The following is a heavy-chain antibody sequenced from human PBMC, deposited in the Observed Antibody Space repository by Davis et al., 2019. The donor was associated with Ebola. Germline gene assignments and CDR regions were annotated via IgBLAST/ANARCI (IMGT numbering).Heavy chain of an antibody. J-gene: IGHJ4*02. CDR2: ISGISGTI. CDR3: AKLRGIIPSGEY. Sequence: PGGSLRLSCTASGFTVSSNHMSWARQAPGKGLEWVAGISGISGTIYYADALKGRFTISRNNSKNTLYLQMNSLRVEDTALYYCAKLRGIIPSGEYWGQGTLVTVSS. V-gene: IGHV3-23*01. D-gene: IGHD3-10*01. CDR1: GFTVSSNH.